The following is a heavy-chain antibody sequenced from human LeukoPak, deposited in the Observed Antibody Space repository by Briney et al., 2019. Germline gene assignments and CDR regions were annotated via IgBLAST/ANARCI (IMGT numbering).Heavy chain of an antibody. J-gene: IGHJ4*02. CDR2: INHSGST. Sequence: SETLSLTCAVYGGSFSGYYWSWIRQPPGKGLEWIGEINHSGSTYYNPSLKSRVTISVDTSKNQFSLKLSSVTAADTAVYYCARGPCLWASCYRRFDYWGQGTLVTVSS. D-gene: IGHD2-2*02. CDR3: ARGPCLWASCYRRFDY. V-gene: IGHV4-34*01. CDR1: GGSFSGYY.